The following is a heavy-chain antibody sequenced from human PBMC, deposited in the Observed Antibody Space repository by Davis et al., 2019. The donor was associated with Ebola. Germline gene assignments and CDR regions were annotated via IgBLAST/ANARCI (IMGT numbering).Heavy chain of an antibody. Sequence: GGSLRLSCAAPGFTFSTYAMGWVRQAPRKGLEWVSDISSGGGAPYYADSVKGRFTTFRDNPKNTLYLQMNSLRADDTAVYYCAKQRGVGAIDYDYWGRGTVVTVSS. V-gene: IGHV3-23*01. CDR3: AKQRGVGAIDYDY. CDR2: ISSGGGAP. CDR1: GFTFSTYA. D-gene: IGHD1-26*01. J-gene: IGHJ4*02.